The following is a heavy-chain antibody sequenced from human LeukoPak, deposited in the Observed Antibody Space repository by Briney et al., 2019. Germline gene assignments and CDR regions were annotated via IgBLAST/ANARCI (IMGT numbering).Heavy chain of an antibody. CDR2: IYYSGST. CDR3: ARQGPDHCSSTSCYLGARYYFDY. Sequence: SETLSLTCAVSGGSISSSSYYWGWIRQPPGKGLEWIGSIYYSGSTYYNPSLKSRVTISVDTSKNQFSLKPSSVTAADTAVYHCARQGPDHCSSTSCYLGARYYFDYWGQGILVTVSS. V-gene: IGHV4-39*01. CDR1: GGSISSSSYY. J-gene: IGHJ4*02. D-gene: IGHD2-2*01.